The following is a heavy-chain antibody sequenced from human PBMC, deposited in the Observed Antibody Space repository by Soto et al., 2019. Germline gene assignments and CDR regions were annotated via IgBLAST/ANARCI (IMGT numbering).Heavy chain of an antibody. J-gene: IGHJ6*02. CDR1: GGTFSSYA. D-gene: IGHD3-22*01. Sequence: QVQLVQSGAEVKKPGSSVKFSCKASGGTFSSYAISWVRQAPGQGLEWMGGISPIFGTANYAQKFQGRVTITADESTSTAYMELSSLRSEDTAVYYCAIFYYDSSGTNYGMDVWGQGTTVTVSS. CDR3: AIFYYDSSGTNYGMDV. V-gene: IGHV1-69*01. CDR2: ISPIFGTA.